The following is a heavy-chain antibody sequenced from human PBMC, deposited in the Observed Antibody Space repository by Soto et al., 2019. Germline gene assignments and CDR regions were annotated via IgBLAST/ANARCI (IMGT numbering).Heavy chain of an antibody. Sequence: QVPLVESGGGVVQPGRSLRLSCAASGFTFSSYGMHWVRQAPGKGLEWVAVISYDGSNKYYADSVKGRFTISRDNSKNTLYLQMNSLRAEDTAVYYCAKGDWHFDYWGQGTLVTVSS. V-gene: IGHV3-30*18. J-gene: IGHJ4*02. CDR1: GFTFSSYG. CDR3: AKGDWHFDY. CDR2: ISYDGSNK. D-gene: IGHD3-9*01.